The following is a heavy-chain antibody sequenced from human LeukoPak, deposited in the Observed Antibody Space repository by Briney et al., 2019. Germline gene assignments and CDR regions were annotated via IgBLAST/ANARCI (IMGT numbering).Heavy chain of an antibody. CDR1: GFTFSRNW. V-gene: IGHV3-74*01. CDR2: INSDGSIT. J-gene: IGHJ4*02. Sequence: GGSLRLSCAASGFTFSRNWMHWVRQAPGKGLVWVSRINSDGSITNYADSVKGRFAISRDNAKNTLYLQMSSLRAEDTAVYYCAKIDAYWGQGTLVTVSS. CDR3: AKIDAY.